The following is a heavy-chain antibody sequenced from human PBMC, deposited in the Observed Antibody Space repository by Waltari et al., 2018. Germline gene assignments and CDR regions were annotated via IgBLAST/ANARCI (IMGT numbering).Heavy chain of an antibody. CDR3: ARELYSGSYYFDY. CDR1: GGSISSSNW. Sequence: QVQLQESGPGLVKPSGTLSLTCAVSGGSISSSNWWSWVRQPPGKGLEWMGIINPSGGSTSYAQKFQGRVTMTRDTSTSTVYMELSSLRSEDTAVYYCARELYSGSYYFDYWGQGTLVTVSS. J-gene: IGHJ4*02. CDR2: INPSGGST. D-gene: IGHD1-26*01. V-gene: IGHV4-4*02.